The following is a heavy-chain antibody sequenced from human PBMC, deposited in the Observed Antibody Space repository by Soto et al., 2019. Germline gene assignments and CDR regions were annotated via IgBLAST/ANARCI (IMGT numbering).Heavy chain of an antibody. Sequence: GESLKISCKGSGYSFTSYWISWVRQMPGKGLEWMGRLDPSDSYTNYSPSFQGHVTISADKSISTAYLQWSSLKASDTAMYYCARVPIVRVTMTYNDYWGQGTLVTVSS. CDR3: ARVPIVRVTMTYNDY. J-gene: IGHJ4*02. V-gene: IGHV5-10-1*01. CDR2: LDPSDSYT. CDR1: GYSFTSYW. D-gene: IGHD3-22*01.